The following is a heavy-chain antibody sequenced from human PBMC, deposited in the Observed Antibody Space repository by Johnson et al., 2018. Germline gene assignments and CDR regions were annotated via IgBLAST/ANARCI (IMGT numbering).Heavy chain of an antibody. V-gene: IGHV3-13*05. J-gene: IGHJ6*02. CDR3: ARVSSSSGWYPGDYYYGMDV. CDR2: IGTAGDP. D-gene: IGHD6-19*01. Sequence: VQLVESGGGVVQPGRSXRLSCAASGFTFSSYGMHWVRQAPGKGLEWVSAIGTAGDPYYPGSAKGRFTISRENAKNSLYLQMNSLRAGDTAVYYCARVSSSSGWYPGDYYYGMDVWGQGTTVTVSS. CDR1: GFTFSSYG.